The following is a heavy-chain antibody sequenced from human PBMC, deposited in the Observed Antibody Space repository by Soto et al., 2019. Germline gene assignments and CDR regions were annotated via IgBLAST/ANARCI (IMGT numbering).Heavy chain of an antibody. CDR2: ISYDGSNK. V-gene: IGHV3-30*18. CDR1: GLTFSSYG. CDR3: AKGYSSSWYLYYGMDV. Sequence: GGSLRLSCAASGLTFSSYGMHWVRQAPGKGLEWVAVISYDGSNKYYADSVKGRFTTSRDNSKNTLYLQMNSLRAEDTAVYYCAKGYSSSWYLYYGMDVWGQGTTVTVSS. J-gene: IGHJ6*02. D-gene: IGHD6-13*01.